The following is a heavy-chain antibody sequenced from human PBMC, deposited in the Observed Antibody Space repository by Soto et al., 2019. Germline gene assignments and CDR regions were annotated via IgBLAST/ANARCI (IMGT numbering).Heavy chain of an antibody. CDR1: GGSISSSSYY. D-gene: IGHD3-9*01. Sequence: SETLSLTCTVSGGSISSSSYYWGWIRQPPGKGLEWIGSIYYSGSTYYNPSLKSRVTISVATSKNQFSLKLSSVTAADTAVYYCAIHTLRYFDWLLPSRYFDYWGQGTLVTVSS. CDR3: AIHTLRYFDWLLPSRYFDY. J-gene: IGHJ4*02. V-gene: IGHV4-39*01. CDR2: IYYSGST.